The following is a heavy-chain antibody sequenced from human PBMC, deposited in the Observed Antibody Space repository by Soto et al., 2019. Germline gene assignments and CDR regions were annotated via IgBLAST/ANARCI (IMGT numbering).Heavy chain of an antibody. J-gene: IGHJ5*02. CDR3: ARDGAYCSSTSCYGGRGWFDP. V-gene: IGHV3-7*05. CDR2: IKQDGSEK. Sequence: HPGGSLRLSCAASRFTFSSYWMSWVRQAPGKGLEWVANIKQDGSEKYYVDSVKGRFTISRDNAKNSLYLQMSSLRAEDTAVYYCARDGAYCSSTSCYGGRGWFDPWGQGTLVTVSS. D-gene: IGHD2-2*01. CDR1: RFTFSSYW.